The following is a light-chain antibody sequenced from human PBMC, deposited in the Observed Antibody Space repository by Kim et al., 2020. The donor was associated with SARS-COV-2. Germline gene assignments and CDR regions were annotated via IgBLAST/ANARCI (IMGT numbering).Light chain of an antibody. CDR1: QSISSGY. Sequence: EIVLTQSPDTLSLSPGERATLSCRASQSISSGYLAWYQQKPGQTPRLLIYDASSRATGIPDRFSGSGSGTDFTLTISRLEPEDSAVYYCHQYDSSPRTFGQGTKVDIK. CDR2: DAS. CDR3: HQYDSSPRT. J-gene: IGKJ1*01. V-gene: IGKV3-20*01.